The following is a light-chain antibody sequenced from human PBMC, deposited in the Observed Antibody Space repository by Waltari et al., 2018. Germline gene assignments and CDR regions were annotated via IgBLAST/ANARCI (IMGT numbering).Light chain of an antibody. J-gene: IGLJ2*01. Sequence: QSVLTQPPSVSGAPGQRVTISCSGSRPNLGKNNVNWYQQVPGTAPKLLIFSNNQRSSGVPDRFSGSKSGTSASLAISGLQSEDEADYFCAAWDDSLNGLFGGGTKLTVL. V-gene: IGLV1-44*01. CDR3: AAWDDSLNGL. CDR2: SNN. CDR1: RPNLGKNN.